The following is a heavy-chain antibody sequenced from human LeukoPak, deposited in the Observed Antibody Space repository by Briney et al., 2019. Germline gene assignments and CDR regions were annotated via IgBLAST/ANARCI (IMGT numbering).Heavy chain of an antibody. CDR2: ISGSSSYI. CDR3: ARGNINFDY. CDR1: GFTFGDYA. Sequence: GGSLRLSCTASGFTFGDYAMSWFRQAPGKGLEWVSSISGSSSYIYYADSVKGRFTISRDNAKNSLYLQMNSLRAEDTAVYYCARGNINFDYWGQGTLVTVSS. V-gene: IGHV3-21*01. J-gene: IGHJ4*02.